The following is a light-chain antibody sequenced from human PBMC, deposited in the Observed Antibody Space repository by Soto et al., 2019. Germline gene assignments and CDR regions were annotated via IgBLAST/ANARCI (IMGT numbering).Light chain of an antibody. CDR2: GAS. V-gene: IGKV3-15*01. CDR1: QSVSSN. J-gene: IGKJ1*01. CDR3: QQYNNWPWT. Sequence: EIVMTQSPPTLSVSPGERATLSCRASQSVSSNLAWYQQKPGQAPRLLIYGASTRATGIPARFSGSGAGTEFTLTISSLQSEDFAVYYCQQYNNWPWTFGQGTKVYI.